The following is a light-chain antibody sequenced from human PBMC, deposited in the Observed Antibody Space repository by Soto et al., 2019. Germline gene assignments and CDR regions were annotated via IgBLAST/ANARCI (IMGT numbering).Light chain of an antibody. CDR1: SSDLGSYNR. Sequence: QSVLTQPPSVSGSPGQSVTISYTGTSSDLGSYNRVSWYQQPPGTAPKLMIYEVSNRPSGVPDRFSGSKSGTTASLTSSGLQAEDEADYYCSSYTSNSTYVFGIGTKVTVL. J-gene: IGLJ1*01. V-gene: IGLV2-18*03. CDR2: EVS. CDR3: SSYTSNSTYV.